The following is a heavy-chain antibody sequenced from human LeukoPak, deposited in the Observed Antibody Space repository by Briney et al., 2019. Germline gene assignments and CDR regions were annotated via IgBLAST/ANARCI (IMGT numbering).Heavy chain of an antibody. V-gene: IGHV4-59*01. CDR3: ARGDSGSFSQFDC. Sequence: SETLSLTRTVSGGSISSYYWSWIRQPPGKGLEWIGYVYYSGSTNHNPSLKSRVTISVDTSKNQFSLKLTSVTAADTAVYYCARGDSGSFSQFDCWGQGTLVTVSS. CDR2: VYYSGST. CDR1: GGSISSYY. J-gene: IGHJ4*02. D-gene: IGHD1-26*01.